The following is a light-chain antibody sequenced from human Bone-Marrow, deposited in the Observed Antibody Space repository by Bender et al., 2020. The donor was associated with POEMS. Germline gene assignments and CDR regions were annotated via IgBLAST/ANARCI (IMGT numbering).Light chain of an antibody. CDR1: SNDVGKYKF. J-gene: IGLJ1*01. CDR3: CAFTAINTFAYV. V-gene: IGLV2-23*02. Sequence: QSVLTQPPSVSGSPGQSITISCTGTSNDVGKYKFVSWYQQPPGKAPQLIIYEATKRPSGVSDRFSGSKSGNTASLTVSGLQAEDEAVYFCCAFTAINTFAYVFGTGTTVTVL. CDR2: EAT.